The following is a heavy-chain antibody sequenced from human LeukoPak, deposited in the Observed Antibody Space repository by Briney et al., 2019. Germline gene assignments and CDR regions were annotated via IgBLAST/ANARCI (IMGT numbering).Heavy chain of an antibody. J-gene: IGHJ3*02. CDR3: ARGHLDEQLVGGDDAFDI. D-gene: IGHD6-13*01. Sequence: GSMTLSSAASGFTFSRYGIYWVSPPPGRGRAWVAVISYDGSNKYYADSVKGRLTICRDNSKNTLYLQMNRLRAEDTAVYYCARGHLDEQLVGGDDAFDIWGQGTMVTVSS. CDR2: ISYDGSNK. V-gene: IGHV3-30*19. CDR1: GFTFSRYG.